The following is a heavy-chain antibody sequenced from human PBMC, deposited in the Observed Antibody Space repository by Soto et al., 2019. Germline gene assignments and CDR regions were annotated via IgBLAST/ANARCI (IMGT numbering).Heavy chain of an antibody. V-gene: IGHV4-31*03. CDR3: ARGGGLGYYYYGMDV. CDR2: IYYTGTT. CDR1: GGSISSGGDY. D-gene: IGHD2-15*01. Sequence: QVQLQESGPGLVKPSQTLSLTCTFSGGSISSGGDYCRWVRQHPGQSMEWIGCIYYTGTTYYNPSLKSRGTISVDQSKNQVSLELSSVTAADPAVYYGARGGGLGYYYYGMDVWGQGTTVTVSS. J-gene: IGHJ6*02.